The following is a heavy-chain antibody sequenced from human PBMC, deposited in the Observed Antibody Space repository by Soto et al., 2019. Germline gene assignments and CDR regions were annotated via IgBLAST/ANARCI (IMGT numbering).Heavy chain of an antibody. CDR2: INNSGST. J-gene: IGHJ5*01. CDR3: ARSRRTIIGVVSSEPRNWFDP. D-gene: IGHD3-3*01. CDR1: GGSFSGYY. Sequence: PSETLSLTCAVYGGSFSGYYWSWIRQPPGKGLEWIGEINNSGSTNYNPSLKSRVTISVDTSKNQFSLKLSSVTAADTAVYYCARSRRTIIGVVSSEPRNWFDPWGQGTLVTVS. V-gene: IGHV4-34*01.